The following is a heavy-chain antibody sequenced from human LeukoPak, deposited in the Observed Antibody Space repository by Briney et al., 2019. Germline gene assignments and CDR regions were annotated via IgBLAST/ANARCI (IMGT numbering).Heavy chain of an antibody. V-gene: IGHV3-23*01. J-gene: IGHJ6*03. CDR2: GGSGGST. CDR3: AKMRGQYYHSYYMDA. Sequence: PGGSLRLSCAASGFIFSSYAMSWVRQAPGKGLEWVSYGGSGGSTYYADSVKGRFAVSRGNSKSTLCLQMNSLTAEDTAVYYCAKMRGQYYHSYYMDAWGKGTTVTVSS. CDR1: GFIFSSYA.